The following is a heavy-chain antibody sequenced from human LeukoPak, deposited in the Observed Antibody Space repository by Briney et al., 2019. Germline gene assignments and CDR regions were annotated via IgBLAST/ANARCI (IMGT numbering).Heavy chain of an antibody. D-gene: IGHD1-26*01. J-gene: IGHJ3*02. Sequence: SETLSLTCTVSGGSISSNYWSWLRQPPGKGLEGFVYIYYSGSTNYNPSLKSRVTISVDTSKNQFSLKLTSVTAADTAVYYCATQENDGGSYLDGFDIWGQGTMVTVSS. CDR2: IYYSGST. CDR1: GGSISSNY. V-gene: IGHV4-59*01. CDR3: ATQENDGGSYLDGFDI.